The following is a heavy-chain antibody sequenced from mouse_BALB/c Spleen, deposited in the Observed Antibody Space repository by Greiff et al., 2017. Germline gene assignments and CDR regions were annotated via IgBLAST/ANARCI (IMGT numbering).Heavy chain of an antibody. CDR3: VRDSSGYDWFAY. D-gene: IGHD3-2*01. V-gene: IGHV1S34*01. CDR2: ISCYNGAT. Sequence: LVKPGASVKISCKASGYSFTGYYMHWVKQSHGKSLEWIGYISCYNGATSYNQKFKGKATFTVDTSSSTAYMQFNSLTSEDSAVYYCVRDSSGYDWFAYWGQGTLVTVAA. CDR1: GYSFTGYY. J-gene: IGHJ3*01.